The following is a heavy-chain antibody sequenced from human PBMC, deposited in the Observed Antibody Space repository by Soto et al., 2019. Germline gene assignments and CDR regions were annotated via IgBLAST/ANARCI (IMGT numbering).Heavy chain of an antibody. CDR1: GFTVSSNY. V-gene: IGHV3-53*01. CDR2: IYSGGRT. D-gene: IGHD5-18*01. J-gene: IGHJ4*02. CDR3: ARGIPRGYSYGSYYFDY. Sequence: GGSLRLCCAASGFTVSSNYMAWVRQAPGKGLEWVSVIYSGGRTYYADSVKRRFTISRDNSKNTLYLQMNSLRAEDTAVYYCARGIPRGYSYGSYYFDYWGQGTLVTVSS.